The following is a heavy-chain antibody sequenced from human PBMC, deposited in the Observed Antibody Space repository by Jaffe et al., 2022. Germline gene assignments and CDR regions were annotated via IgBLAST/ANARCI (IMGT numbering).Heavy chain of an antibody. CDR3: SVTEENLVTRRRYFDH. CDR2: VSPNNDYA. J-gene: IGHJ4*02. D-gene: IGHD2-21*02. Sequence: QVQLVQSGGEVRKFGASVKVSCKASGYNFTTYGVSWVRQAPGQGLEWMGWVSPNNDYAQYAQSLQGRLTLTADTSTSTVYMELRRLTYDDTALYFCSVTEENLVTRRRYFDHWGQGTPVTVSS. V-gene: IGHV1-18*01. CDR1: GYNFTTYG.